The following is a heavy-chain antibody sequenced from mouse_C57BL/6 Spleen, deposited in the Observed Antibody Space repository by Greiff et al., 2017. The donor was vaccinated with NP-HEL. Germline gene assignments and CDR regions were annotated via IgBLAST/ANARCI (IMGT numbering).Heavy chain of an antibody. J-gene: IGHJ3*01. Sequence: VKLVESGAELVRPGASVKLSCKASGYTFTDYYINWVKQRPGQGLEWIARIYPGSGNTYYNEKFKGKATLTAEKTSTTAYMQLSSLTSDDFAVYFGAREVLGFAYWGQGTLVTVSA. CDR1: GYTFTDYY. V-gene: IGHV1-76*01. CDR3: AREVLGFAY. CDR2: IYPGSGNT. D-gene: IGHD2-14*01.